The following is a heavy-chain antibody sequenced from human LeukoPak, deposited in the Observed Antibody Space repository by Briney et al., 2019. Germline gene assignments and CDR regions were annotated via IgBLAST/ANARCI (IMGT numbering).Heavy chain of an antibody. CDR1: GYTFTSYG. V-gene: IGHV1-18*04. CDR3: ARVHGGYYGSGAFFDY. D-gene: IGHD3-10*01. CDR2: ISAYNGNT. Sequence: ASVKVSCKASGYTFTSYGISWVRQAPGQRLEWMGWISAYNGNTNYAQKLQGRVTMTTDTSTSTAYMELRSLRSDGTAVYYCARVHGGYYGSGAFFDYWGQGTLVTVSS. J-gene: IGHJ4*02.